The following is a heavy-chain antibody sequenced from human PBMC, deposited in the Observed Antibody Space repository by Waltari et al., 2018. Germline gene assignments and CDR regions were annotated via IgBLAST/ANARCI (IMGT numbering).Heavy chain of an antibody. CDR3: AGGTPLAPDY. CDR1: GGSISIYY. D-gene: IGHD3-16*01. J-gene: IGHJ4*02. CDR2: IYYSGST. Sequence: QVQLQESGPGLVKPSETLSLTCTVSGGSISIYYWRWIRQPPGKGLEWIGYIYYSGSTNYNPSLKSRVTISVDTSKNQFSLKLSSVTAADTAVYYCAGGTPLAPDYWGQGTLVTVSS. V-gene: IGHV4-59*01.